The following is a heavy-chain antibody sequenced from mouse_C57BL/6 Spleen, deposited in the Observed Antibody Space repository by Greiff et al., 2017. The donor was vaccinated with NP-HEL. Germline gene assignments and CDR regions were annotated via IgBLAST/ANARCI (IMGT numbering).Heavy chain of an antibody. Sequence: EVQLQQSGPVLVKPGASVKMSCKASGYTFTDYYMNWVKQSHGKSLEWIGVINPYNGGTSYNQKFKGKATLTVDKSASTAYMELNSLTSEDSAVYYCARGDYSFAYRGQGTLVTVSA. CDR3: ARGDYSFAY. J-gene: IGHJ3*01. V-gene: IGHV1-19*01. CDR2: INPYNGGT. CDR1: GYTFTDYY. D-gene: IGHD2-4*01.